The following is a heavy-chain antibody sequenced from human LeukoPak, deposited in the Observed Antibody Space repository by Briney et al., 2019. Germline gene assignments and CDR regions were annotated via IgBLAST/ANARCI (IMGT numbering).Heavy chain of an antibody. D-gene: IGHD6-13*01. Sequence: QSGGSLRLSCAASGFTFSSYWMSWVRQAPGKGLEWVANIKQDGSEKYYVDSVKGRFTISRDNAKNSLYLQMNSLRAEDTAVYYCARWGIAAPYYYMDVWGKGTTVTVSS. J-gene: IGHJ6*03. CDR3: ARWGIAAPYYYMDV. CDR2: IKQDGSEK. CDR1: GFTFSSYW. V-gene: IGHV3-7*01.